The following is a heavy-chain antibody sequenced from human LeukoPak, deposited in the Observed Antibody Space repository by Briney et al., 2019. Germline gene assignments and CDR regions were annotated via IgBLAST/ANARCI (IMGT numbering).Heavy chain of an antibody. CDR3: ARARDYGDYVNWFDP. CDR1: GFTLSSYW. J-gene: IGHJ5*02. CDR2: INSDGSTT. Sequence: GGSLRLSCAAPGFTLSSYWMHWVRHTPGKGLVWVSRINSDGSTTSYADSVKGRFTISRDNAKNTLYLQMSSLRAEDTAVYYCARARDYGDYVNWFDPWGQGTLVTVSS. V-gene: IGHV3-74*01. D-gene: IGHD4-17*01.